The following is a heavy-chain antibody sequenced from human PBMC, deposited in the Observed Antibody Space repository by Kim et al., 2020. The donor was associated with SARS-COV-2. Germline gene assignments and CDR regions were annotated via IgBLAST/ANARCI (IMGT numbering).Heavy chain of an antibody. D-gene: IGHD2-15*01. J-gene: IGHJ4*02. CDR2: INPNSGGT. Sequence: ASVKVSCKASGYTFTNYFIHWVRQAPGQGLEWMGWINPNSGGTHYEQNFRGRVTVTRDTSITTAYMELNWLTSDDTALYYCARDRGPLRFCAGGSCYSDGYFDFWGQGTLVTVSS. CDR1: GYTFTNYF. CDR3: ARDRGPLRFCAGGSCYSDGYFDF. V-gene: IGHV1-2*02.